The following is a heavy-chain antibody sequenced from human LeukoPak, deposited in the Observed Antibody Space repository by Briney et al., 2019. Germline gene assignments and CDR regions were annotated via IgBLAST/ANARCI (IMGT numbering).Heavy chain of an antibody. CDR2: LYHGGST. CDR1: GVIVRSNY. J-gene: IGHJ4*02. Sequence: GGSLRLSCVGSGVIVRSNYMTWVRQAPGKGLEWVSILYHGGSTYYADSVKGRFSISRDTSKNTLYLQMNSLRVEDTAVYYCARGTPRDYWGQGTLVTVSS. V-gene: IGHV3-66*01. D-gene: IGHD1-1*01. CDR3: ARGTPRDY.